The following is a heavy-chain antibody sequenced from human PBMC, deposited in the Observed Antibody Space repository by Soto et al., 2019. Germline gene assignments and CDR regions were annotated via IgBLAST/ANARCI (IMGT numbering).Heavy chain of an antibody. Sequence: EVNLVESGGGLAQRGGSLRLSCEASGLTFSSYSMFWIRQAPGKGLEWVAHISGSGSAMNYTDSVKGPFIISRDNAKNSLFPQMNSQRDEETAVSYSARVVQFRESWSRISSDSYYDAMDGWGQGTRVTVSS. CDR1: GLTFSSYS. CDR3: ARVVQFRESWSRISSDSYYDAMDG. CDR2: ISGSGSAM. J-gene: IGHJ6*02. D-gene: IGHD6-13*01. V-gene: IGHV3-48*02.